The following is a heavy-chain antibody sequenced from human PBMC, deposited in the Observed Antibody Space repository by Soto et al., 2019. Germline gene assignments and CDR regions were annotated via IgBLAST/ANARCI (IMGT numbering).Heavy chain of an antibody. D-gene: IGHD3-3*01. CDR3: ARGSITIFGVAPGNWFDP. CDR2: IYHSGST. Sequence: PSETLSLTCAVSGGSISSSNWWSWVRQPPGKGLEWIGEIYHSGSTNYNPSLKSRVTISVDKSKNQFSLKLSSVTAADTAVYYCARGSITIFGVAPGNWFDPWGQGTLVTVSS. J-gene: IGHJ5*02. V-gene: IGHV4-4*02. CDR1: GGSISSSNW.